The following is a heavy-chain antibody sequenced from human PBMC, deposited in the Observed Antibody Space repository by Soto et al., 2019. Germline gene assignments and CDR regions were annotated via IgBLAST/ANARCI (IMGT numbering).Heavy chain of an antibody. CDR2: ISTYSGDP. J-gene: IGHJ5*02. CDR1: GYSFPSNA. CDR3: AHVWGFYHAPSSGDGLDP. V-gene: IGHV1-18*04. D-gene: IGHD3-16*02. Sequence: GASVTVSCQTSGYSFPSNAIHWVRQAAGRGLEWMGWISTYSGDPNYAQKYQGRVSMTTDTSTNTADMELRNPRSDDPAVYYFAHVWGFYHAPSSGDGLDPCGQGTLVTVSS.